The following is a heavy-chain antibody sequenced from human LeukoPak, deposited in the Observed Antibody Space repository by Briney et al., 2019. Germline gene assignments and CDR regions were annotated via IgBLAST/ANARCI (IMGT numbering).Heavy chain of an antibody. J-gene: IGHJ4*02. CDR2: ISSSSSYI. Sequence: GGSLRLSCAASGFTFSSYSMNWVRQAPGKGLEWVSSISSSSSYIYYADSVKGRFTISRDNSKNTLYLQMNNLRAEDTAVYYCAKELDCSGGSCYFLPIDYWGQGTLVTVSS. CDR3: AKELDCSGGSCYFLPIDY. D-gene: IGHD2-15*01. CDR1: GFTFSSYS. V-gene: IGHV3-21*04.